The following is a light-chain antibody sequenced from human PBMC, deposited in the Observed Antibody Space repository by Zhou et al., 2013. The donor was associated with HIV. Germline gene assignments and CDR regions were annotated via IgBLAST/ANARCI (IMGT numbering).Light chain of an antibody. CDR2: KSS. Sequence: DIQMTQSPSTLSASVGDRVTITCRASQNIINWLAWYQQKPGKAPKLLIYKSSTLEAGVPSRFSGSGSATEFTLTINSLQPDDFATYYCQQYHSSWTFGQGTKVEIK. J-gene: IGKJ1*01. CDR1: QNIINW. CDR3: QQYHSSWT. V-gene: IGKV1-5*03.